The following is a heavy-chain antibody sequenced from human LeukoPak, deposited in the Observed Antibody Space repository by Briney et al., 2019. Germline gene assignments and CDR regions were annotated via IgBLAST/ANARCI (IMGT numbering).Heavy chain of an antibody. Sequence: PGGSLRLSCAASGFTFDDFTMHWVRQAPGKGLEWVSLISWDGSSSSYADSVKGRFTVSRDNSKNSLYLQMNSLRTEDTALYYCAQEQHSYGHYWGQGTLVTVSS. D-gene: IGHD5-18*01. CDR1: GFTFDDFT. J-gene: IGHJ4*02. V-gene: IGHV3-43*01. CDR2: ISWDGSSS. CDR3: AQEQHSYGHY.